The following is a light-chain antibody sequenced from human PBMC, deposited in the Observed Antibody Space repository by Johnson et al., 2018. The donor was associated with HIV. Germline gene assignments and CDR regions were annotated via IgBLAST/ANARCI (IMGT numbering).Light chain of an antibody. V-gene: IGLV1-51*01. Sequence: QSVLTQPPSVSAAPGQKVTISCSGSSSNIGNNYVSWYQQLPGTAPKLLIYDNNKRPSGIPDRFSGYKSGTSATLGITGLQTGDEADYYCRTWDSSLSVYVFGNGTKVTVL. CDR3: RTWDSSLSVYV. J-gene: IGLJ1*01. CDR2: DNN. CDR1: SSNIGNNY.